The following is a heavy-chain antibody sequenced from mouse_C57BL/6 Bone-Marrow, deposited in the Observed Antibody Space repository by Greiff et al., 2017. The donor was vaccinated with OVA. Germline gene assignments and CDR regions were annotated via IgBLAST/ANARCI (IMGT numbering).Heavy chain of an antibody. D-gene: IGHD3-2*01. J-gene: IGHJ4*01. V-gene: IGHV1-81*01. CDR1: GYTFTSYG. Sequence: QVQLQQSGAELARPGASVKLSCKASGYTFTSYGISWVKQRTGQGLEWIGEIYPRSGNTYYNEKFKGKATLTADKSSSTAYMELRSLTSEDSAVDFCARMEGQIGDYYAMDYWGQGTSVTVAS. CDR3: ARMEGQIGDYYAMDY. CDR2: IYPRSGNT.